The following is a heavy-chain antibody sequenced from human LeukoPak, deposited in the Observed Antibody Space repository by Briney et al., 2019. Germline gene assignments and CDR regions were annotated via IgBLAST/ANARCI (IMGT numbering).Heavy chain of an antibody. CDR1: SGSISSSTYY. Sequence: SETLSLTCTVSSGSISSSTYYWGWIRQPPGKGLEWIGTIYYTGSTYYNPSLKSRVTISIDTSKNQFSLKLTSVTAADTAVYYCARAVGTDGYNLWVYWGQGTLVTVSS. V-gene: IGHV4-39*07. CDR3: ARAVGTDGYNLWVY. J-gene: IGHJ4*02. D-gene: IGHD5-24*01. CDR2: IYYTGST.